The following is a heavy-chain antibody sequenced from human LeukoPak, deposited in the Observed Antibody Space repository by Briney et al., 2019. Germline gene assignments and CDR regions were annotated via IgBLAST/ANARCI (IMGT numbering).Heavy chain of an antibody. CDR1: GDIVSSNSAA. V-gene: IGHV6-1*01. D-gene: IGHD3-10*01. J-gene: IGHJ4*02. Sequence: SQTLSLTCAVSGDIVSSNSAAWHWIRQSPSRGLEWLGRTYYRSNLYNDYAVSVKSRITINPDTSKNQFSLQLNSVTPEDTAVYYCARENAVLLWFGEFDYWGQGTLVTVSS. CDR3: ARENAVLLWFGEFDY. CDR2: TYYRSNLYN.